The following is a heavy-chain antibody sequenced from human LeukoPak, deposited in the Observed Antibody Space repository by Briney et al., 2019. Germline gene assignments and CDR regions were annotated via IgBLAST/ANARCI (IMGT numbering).Heavy chain of an antibody. D-gene: IGHD3-22*01. V-gene: IGHV3-23*01. CDR3: AKGYDSSGYYLYYFDY. CDR2: ISGSGGST. CDR1: GFTFSSYA. Sequence: GRSLRLSCAASGFTFSSYAMSWVRQAPGKGLEWVSAISGSGGSTYYADSVKGRFTISRDNSKNTLYLQMNSLRAEDTAVYYCAKGYDSSGYYLYYFDYWGQGTLVTVSS. J-gene: IGHJ4*02.